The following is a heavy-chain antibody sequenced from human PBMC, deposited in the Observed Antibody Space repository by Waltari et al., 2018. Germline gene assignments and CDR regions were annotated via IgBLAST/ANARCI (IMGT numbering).Heavy chain of an antibody. Sequence: EVQLLESGGGLVQPGGSLRLSCAASGFTFSNYAMSWVRQAPGKGLEWVSAISGSGGRTTSADSVKGRLTISRDNSKNTLYLQMNSLRADDTAVYYCAKWRVFYYDSSDWGQGTLVTVSS. D-gene: IGHD3-22*01. CDR3: AKWRVFYYDSSD. V-gene: IGHV3-23*01. J-gene: IGHJ4*02. CDR2: ISGSGGRT. CDR1: GFTFSNYA.